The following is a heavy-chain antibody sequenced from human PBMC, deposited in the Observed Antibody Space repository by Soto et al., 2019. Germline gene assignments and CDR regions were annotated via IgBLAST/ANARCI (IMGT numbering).Heavy chain of an antibody. CDR2: ISSSSSYI. Sequence: PGGSLRLSCAASGFTFSSYSMNWVRQAPGKGMEWVSSISSSSSYIYYADSVKGRFTISRDNAKNSLYLQMNSLIAEATAVFYCAIVGPPFYDFWSGYSDYCGQGTLVTVSS. CDR3: AIVGPPFYDFWSGYSDY. V-gene: IGHV3-21*01. D-gene: IGHD3-3*01. J-gene: IGHJ4*02. CDR1: GFTFSSYS.